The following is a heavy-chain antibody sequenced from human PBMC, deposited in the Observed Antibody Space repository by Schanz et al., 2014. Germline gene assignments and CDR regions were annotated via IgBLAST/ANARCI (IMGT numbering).Heavy chain of an antibody. CDR2: IMPLRGIG. J-gene: IGHJ4*02. CDR1: GDTFSKYN. CDR3: AGAFDSSGYYFDY. D-gene: IGHD3-22*01. V-gene: IGHV1-69*02. Sequence: QVQLVQSGPEVKKPGSSVKVSCQAFGDTFSKYNIMWVRQVPGQGLEWLGRIMPLRGIGNNAWKFQDRLTITADKSMNITYMELSSLGTEDTAVYYCAGAFDSSGYYFDYWGQGTLVTVSS.